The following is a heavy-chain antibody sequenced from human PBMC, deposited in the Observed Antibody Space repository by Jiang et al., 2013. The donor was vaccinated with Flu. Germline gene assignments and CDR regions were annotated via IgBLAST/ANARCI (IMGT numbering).Heavy chain of an antibody. Sequence: PGLVKPSETLSLTCTVSVAPSAVVVTTGAGSASPQGRGWSGLEYLLYGSTYYNPSLKSRVTISVDTSKNQFSLKLSSVTAADTAVYYCARRSGWYRVFDYWGQGTLVTVSS. CDR1: VAPSAVVVTT. J-gene: IGHJ4*02. D-gene: IGHD6-19*01. CDR2: LLYGST. V-gene: IGHV4-39*01. CDR3: ARRSGWYRVFDY.